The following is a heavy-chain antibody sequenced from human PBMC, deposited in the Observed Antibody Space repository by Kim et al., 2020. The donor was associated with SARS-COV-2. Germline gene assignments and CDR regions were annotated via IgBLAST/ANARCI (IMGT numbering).Heavy chain of an antibody. Sequence: GGSLRLSCAASGFTFSSYAMCWVRQAPGKGLEWVSAISGDGGSTYYADSVKGRFTISRDISTNTLYLQMNSLRAEDTAVYYCAKDGVLYYDFWSAQWGWFAPWGQGTLATDSS. CDR1: GFTFSSYA. CDR3: AKDGVLYYDFWSAQWGWFAP. D-gene: IGHD3-3*01. V-gene: IGHV3-23*01. CDR2: ISGDGGST. J-gene: IGHJ5*02.